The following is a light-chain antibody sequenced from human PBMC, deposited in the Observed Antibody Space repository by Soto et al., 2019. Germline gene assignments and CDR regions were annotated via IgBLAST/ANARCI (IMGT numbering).Light chain of an antibody. V-gene: IGKV3-20*01. CDR2: GAS. J-gene: IGKJ1*01. CDR3: QQYGSSLWT. CDR1: QSVSSSY. Sequence: EIVLTQSPGTLSLSPGERATLSCRASQSVSSSYLAWYQQKPGQAPRLLIYGASSRATGIPDRFSGSGSGTDFTLTISRQEPEDFEVYYCQQYGSSLWTFGQGTKVEIK.